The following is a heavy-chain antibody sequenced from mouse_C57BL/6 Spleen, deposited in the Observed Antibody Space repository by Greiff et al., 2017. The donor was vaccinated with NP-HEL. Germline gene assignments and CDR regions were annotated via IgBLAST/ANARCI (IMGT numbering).Heavy chain of an antibody. D-gene: IGHD2-4*01. J-gene: IGHJ3*01. CDR1: GYAFSSSW. CDR3: ARWDYYDYDEGFAY. CDR2: IYPGDGDT. V-gene: IGHV1-82*01. Sequence: QVQLQQSGPELVKPGASVKISCKASGYAFSSSWMNWVKQRPGKGLEWIGRIYPGDGDTNYNGKFKGKATLTADKSSSTAYMQLSSLTSEDSAVYFCARWDYYDYDEGFAYWGQGTLVTVSA.